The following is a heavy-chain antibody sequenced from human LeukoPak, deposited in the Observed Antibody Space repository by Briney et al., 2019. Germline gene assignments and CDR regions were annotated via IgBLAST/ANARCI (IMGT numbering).Heavy chain of an antibody. CDR1: GFTFSSYW. V-gene: IGHV3-74*01. D-gene: IGHD6-25*01. CDR3: ARRSAAKDAFDI. J-gene: IGHJ3*02. CDR2: INSDGSST. Sequence: GGSLRLSCAASGFTFSSYWMHWVRRAPGKGLVWVSRINSDGSSTSYADPVKGRFTISRDNAKNTLYLQMNSLRAEDTAVYYCARRSAAKDAFDIWGQGTMVTVSS.